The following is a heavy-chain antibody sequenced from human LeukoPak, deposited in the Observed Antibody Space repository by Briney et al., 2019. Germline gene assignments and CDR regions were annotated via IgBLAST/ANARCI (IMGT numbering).Heavy chain of an antibody. CDR2: ISGSGGST. CDR1: GFTFSSYA. CDR3: AKDTPDDPXDXDIXTGYYTRLDY. Sequence: GGPLRLSCAASGFTFSSYAMSWVRQAPGKGLEWVSAISGSGGSTYYADSVKGRFTISRDNSKNTLYLQMNSLRAEDTAVYYCAKDTPDDPXDXDIXTGYYTRLDYWGQGTLVTVSS. V-gene: IGHV3-23*01. D-gene: IGHD3-9*01. J-gene: IGHJ4*02.